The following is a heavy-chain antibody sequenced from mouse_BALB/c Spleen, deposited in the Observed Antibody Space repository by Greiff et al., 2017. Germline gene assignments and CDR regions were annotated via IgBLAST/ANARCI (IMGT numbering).Heavy chain of an antibody. J-gene: IGHJ4*01. V-gene: IGHV1-54*01. Sequence: QVQLQQSGAELVRPGTSVKVSCKASGYAFTNYLIEWVKQRPGQGLEWIGVINPGSGGTNYNEKFKGKATLTADKSSSTAYMQLSSLTSDDSAVYFCARSPMITLYAMDYWGQGTSVTVSS. D-gene: IGHD2-4*01. CDR1: GYAFTNYL. CDR2: INPGSGGT. CDR3: ARSPMITLYAMDY.